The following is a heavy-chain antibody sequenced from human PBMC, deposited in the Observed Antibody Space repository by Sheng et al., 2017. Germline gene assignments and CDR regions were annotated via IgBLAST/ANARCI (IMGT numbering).Heavy chain of an antibody. V-gene: IGHV3-74*01. CDR2: INRDVRST. CDR3: VASIDY. J-gene: IGHJ4*02. Sequence: EVQLVESGGGLVQPGESLRLSCAASGLSFSAWWMQWVRQVPGKGLEWVARINRDVRSTDYADSVEGRFDHLQRQRQEMLYLEMNSLRAEDTAVYYCVASIDYWGQGTLVHRLL. CDR1: GLSFSAWW.